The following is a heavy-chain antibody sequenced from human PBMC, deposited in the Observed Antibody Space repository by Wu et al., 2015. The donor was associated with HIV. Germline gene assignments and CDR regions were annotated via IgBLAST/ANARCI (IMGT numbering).Heavy chain of an antibody. J-gene: IGHJ4*02. CDR2: TIPHFGVI. CDR3: VGRQKYNPGNVGNFDF. Sequence: QVQLVQSGAEVKTPGSSVRISCKASGVSFTHYAVNWVRQAPGQRLEWMGGTIPHFGVINPAQKFKDRLRLTADASTTTVYMELSGLEFADTAVYYCVGRQKYNPGNVGNFDFWGQGTLVTVSS. V-gene: IGHV1-69*01. D-gene: IGHD1-14*01. CDR1: GVSFTHYA.